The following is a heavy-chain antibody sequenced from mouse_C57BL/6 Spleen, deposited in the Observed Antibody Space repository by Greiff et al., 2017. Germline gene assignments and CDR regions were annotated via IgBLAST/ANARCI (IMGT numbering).Heavy chain of an antibody. CDR1: GYTFTSYW. V-gene: IGHV1-72*01. Sequence: QVQLQQPGAELVKPGASVKLSCKASGYTFTSYWMHWVKQRPGRGLEWIGRIDPNSGGTKYNEKFKGKATLTVDKPSSTAYMQLSSLTSEDSAVYYCASSCYDGYYEEAMDYWGQGTSVTVSS. J-gene: IGHJ4*01. CDR2: IDPNSGGT. CDR3: ASSCYDGYYEEAMDY. D-gene: IGHD2-3*01.